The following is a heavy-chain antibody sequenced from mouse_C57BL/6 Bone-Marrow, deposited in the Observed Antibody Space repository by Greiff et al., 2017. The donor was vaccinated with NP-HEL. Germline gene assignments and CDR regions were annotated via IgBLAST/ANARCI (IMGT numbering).Heavy chain of an antibody. V-gene: IGHV5-4*03. J-gene: IGHJ2*01. CDR1: GFTFSSYA. Sequence: DVKLVESGGGLVKPGGSLKLSCAASGFTFSSYAMSWVRQTPEKRLEWVATISDGGSYTYSPDNVKGRFTISRDNAKNNLYLQMSHLKSEDTAMYYCARRRGYYFDYWGQGTTLTVSS. CDR3: ARRRGYYFDY. CDR2: ISDGGSYT.